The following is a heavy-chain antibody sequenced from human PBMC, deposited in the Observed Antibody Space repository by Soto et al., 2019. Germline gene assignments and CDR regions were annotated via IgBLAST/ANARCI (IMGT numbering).Heavy chain of an antibody. J-gene: IGHJ2*01. CDR2: ITATSSFI. CDR3: ARGAVVGMGYFDL. D-gene: IGHD6-19*01. CDR1: GFTFSSHS. Sequence: EVQLVESGGGLVKPGGSLRLSCAASGFTFSSHSVNWVRQAPGKGLEWVSCITATSSFIYYADSVKGRFTISRDNAKHSLFLQMDSLRVEDTPFYYCARGAVVGMGYFDLWGRGTLVTVSS. V-gene: IGHV3-21*01.